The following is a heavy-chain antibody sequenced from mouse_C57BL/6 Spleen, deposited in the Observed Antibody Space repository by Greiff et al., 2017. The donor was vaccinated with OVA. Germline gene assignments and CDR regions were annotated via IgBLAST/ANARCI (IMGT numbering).Heavy chain of an antibody. CDR2: IYPGSGSP. CDR1: GYTFTSYW. V-gene: IGHV1-55*01. J-gene: IGHJ3*01. D-gene: IGHD2-4*01. CDR3: ARYYDYGPWFAY. Sequence: QVQLQQPGAELVKPGASVKMSCKASGYTFTSYWITWVKQRPGQGLEWIGDIYPGSGSPNYNEKLKSKATLTVDPSSSTAYMQLSSLTSEDSSVYYCARYYDYGPWFAYWGQGTLVTVSA.